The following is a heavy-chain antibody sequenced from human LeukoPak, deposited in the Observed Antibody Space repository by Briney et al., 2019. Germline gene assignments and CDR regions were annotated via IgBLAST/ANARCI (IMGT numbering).Heavy chain of an antibody. CDR3: ARELRRDDI. J-gene: IGHJ3*02. V-gene: IGHV1-8*03. CDR1: GGTFSSYA. D-gene: IGHD6-25*01. CDR2: MNPNSGNG. Sequence: GASVKVSCKASGGTFSSYAINWVRQATGQGLEWMGYMNPNSGNGGYAQKFQGRVTITTDTSISTAYMELSGLTSEDTAVYYCARELRRDDIWGQGTLVTVSS.